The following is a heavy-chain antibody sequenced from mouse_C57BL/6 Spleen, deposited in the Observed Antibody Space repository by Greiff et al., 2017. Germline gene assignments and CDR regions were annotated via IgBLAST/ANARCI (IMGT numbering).Heavy chain of an antibody. CDR2: IYPRDGST. Sequence: VQLQQSDAELVKPGASVKISCKVSGYTFTDHTIHWMKQRPEQGQEWIGYIYPRDGSTKYNEKFKGKATLTADKSSSTAYMQINSLTSEDSAVYFCAREGDLYDYDENDAMDYWGQGTSVTVSS. CDR1: GYTFTDHT. J-gene: IGHJ4*01. D-gene: IGHD2-4*01. CDR3: AREGDLYDYDENDAMDY. V-gene: IGHV1-78*01.